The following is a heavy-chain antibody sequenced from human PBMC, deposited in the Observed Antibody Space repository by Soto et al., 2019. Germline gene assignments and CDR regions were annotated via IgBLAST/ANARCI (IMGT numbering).Heavy chain of an antibody. CDR3: AREYDSSGYYYVAY. J-gene: IGHJ4*02. CDR2: INAGTGNT. V-gene: IGHV1-3*01. CDR1: GYTFSSFT. D-gene: IGHD3-22*01. Sequence: GASVKVSCKASGYTFSSFTMHWVRQAPGQRLEWMGWINAGTGNTKYSRKFQGRVTITRDTSASTAYMELGSLRSEDTAVYYCAREYDSSGYYYVAYWGQGTLVTVSS.